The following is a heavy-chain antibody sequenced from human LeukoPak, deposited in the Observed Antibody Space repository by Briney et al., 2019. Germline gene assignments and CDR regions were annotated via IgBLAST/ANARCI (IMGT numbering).Heavy chain of an antibody. V-gene: IGHV4-34*01. Sequence: PSETLSLTCAVYGGSFSGYYWSWIRQPPGKGLEWIGEINHSGSTNYNPSLKSRVTISVDTSKNQFSLKLSSVTAADTAVYYCASMYEASADYWGQGTLVTVSS. CDR3: ASMYEASADY. J-gene: IGHJ4*02. CDR2: INHSGST. CDR1: GGSFSGYY. D-gene: IGHD2-8*01.